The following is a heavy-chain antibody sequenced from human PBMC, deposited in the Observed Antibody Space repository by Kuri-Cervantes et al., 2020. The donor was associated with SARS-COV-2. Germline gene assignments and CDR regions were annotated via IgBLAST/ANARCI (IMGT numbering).Heavy chain of an antibody. J-gene: IGHJ3*02. CDR3: AKFTRDAFDI. CDR2: VTETGTIT. CDR1: GFSFSTYA. Sequence: LSLTCAASGFSFSTYAMSWVRQAPGKGLQWVATVTETGTITHYADSVRGRFTISRDNPRNTVYLQMNSLRADDTALYYCAKFTRDAFDIWGQGTMVTGSS. V-gene: IGHV3-23*01.